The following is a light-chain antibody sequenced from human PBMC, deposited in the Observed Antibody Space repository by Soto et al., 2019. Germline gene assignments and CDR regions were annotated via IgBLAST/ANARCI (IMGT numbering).Light chain of an antibody. Sequence: DIQMTQSPSSLSASVGDKVTITCRASQSISSSLNWYQHKPGTAPRVLIHSASTLQSGVPSRFSGRGSGTDFTLTISSLQPEDFTSYYCQQSYGIPYTFGQGTKVDIK. CDR2: SAS. CDR3: QQSYGIPYT. V-gene: IGKV1-39*01. CDR1: QSISSS. J-gene: IGKJ2*01.